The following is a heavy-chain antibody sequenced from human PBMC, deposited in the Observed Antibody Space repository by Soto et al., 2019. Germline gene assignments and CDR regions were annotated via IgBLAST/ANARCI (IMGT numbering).Heavy chain of an antibody. D-gene: IGHD1-26*01. J-gene: IGHJ4*02. V-gene: IGHV4-30-4*01. CDR1: GGSISSGDYY. CDR2: IYYSGST. CDR3: ASWELRGRGSFDY. Sequence: SETLSLTCTVSGGSISSGDYYWSWIRQPPGKGLEWIGYIYYSGSTYYNPSLKSRVTISVDTSKNQFSLKLSSVTAADTAVYYCASWELRGRGSFDYWGQGTLVTVSS.